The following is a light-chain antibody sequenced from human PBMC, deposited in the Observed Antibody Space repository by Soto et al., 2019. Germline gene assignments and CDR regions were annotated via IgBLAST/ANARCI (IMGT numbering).Light chain of an antibody. J-gene: IGLJ2*01. CDR3: SSYAGTNVI. Sequence: QSALTQPPSASGSPGQSVTFSCTGTLSDVGGQNFVSWYQQDPGKAPKLMIYDVNKRPSGVPDRFSGSKSGNTAYLTVSGRQAEDEANYYCSSYAGTNVIFGGGTQLTVL. V-gene: IGLV2-8*01. CDR1: LSDVGGQNF. CDR2: DVN.